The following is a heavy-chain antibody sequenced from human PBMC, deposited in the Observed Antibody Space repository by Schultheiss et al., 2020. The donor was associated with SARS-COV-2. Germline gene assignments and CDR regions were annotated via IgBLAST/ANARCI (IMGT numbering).Heavy chain of an antibody. CDR3: ARDMYYYDSSGYYPLGYYYGMDV. Sequence: GGSLRLSCAASGFTVSSNYMSWVRQAPGKGLEWVSVIYSGGSTYYADSVKGRFTISRHNSKNTLYLQMNSLRAEDTAVYYCARDMYYYDSSGYYPLGYYYGMDVWGQGTTVTVSS. CDR1: GFTVSSNY. V-gene: IGHV3-53*04. J-gene: IGHJ6*02. D-gene: IGHD3-22*01. CDR2: IYSGGST.